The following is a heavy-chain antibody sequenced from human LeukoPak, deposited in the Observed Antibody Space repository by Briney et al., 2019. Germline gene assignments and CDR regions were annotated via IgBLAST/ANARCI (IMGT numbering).Heavy chain of an antibody. V-gene: IGHV3-53*01. J-gene: IGHJ4*02. CDR2: TYFGGTT. CDR1: GFAINTNY. Sequence: GGSLRLSCVASGFAINTNYMNWVRQAPGKELEWVSITYFGGTTYYADSVKGRFTISRDNSKNTLYLQMNSLRADDTAVYYCARVMMGYSSSFWWDYWGQGTLVTVSS. CDR3: ARVMMGYSSSFWWDY. D-gene: IGHD6-13*01.